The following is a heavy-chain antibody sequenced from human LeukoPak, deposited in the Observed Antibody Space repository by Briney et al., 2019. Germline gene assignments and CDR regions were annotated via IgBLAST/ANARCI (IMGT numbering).Heavy chain of an antibody. CDR3: ARGLRGIAVAGENYYYYYYMDV. CDR2: MNPNSGNT. J-gene: IGHJ6*03. CDR1: GYTFTSYD. D-gene: IGHD6-19*01. Sequence: ASVKVSRKASGYTFTSYDINWVRQATGQGLEWMGWMNPNSGNTGYAQKFQGRVTITRNTSISTAYMELSSLRSEDTAVYYCARGLRGIAVAGENYYYYYYMDVWGKGTTVTVSS. V-gene: IGHV1-8*03.